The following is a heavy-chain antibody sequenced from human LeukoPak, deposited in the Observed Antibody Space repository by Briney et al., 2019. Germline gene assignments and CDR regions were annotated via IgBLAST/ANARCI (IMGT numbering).Heavy chain of an antibody. CDR2: INPSGGST. V-gene: IGHV1-46*01. D-gene: IGHD3-3*01. CDR3: ARCLRGFWSDLNYFDY. Sequence: ASVKVSCKASGYTFTSYYMHWVRQAPRQGLEWMGIINPSGGSTSYAQKFQGRVTMTRDMSTSTVYMELSSLRSEDTAVYYCARCLRGFWSDLNYFDYWGQGTLVTVSS. CDR1: GYTFTSYY. J-gene: IGHJ4*02.